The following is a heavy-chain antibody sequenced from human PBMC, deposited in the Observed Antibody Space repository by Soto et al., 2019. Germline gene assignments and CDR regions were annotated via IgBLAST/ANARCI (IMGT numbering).Heavy chain of an antibody. V-gene: IGHV1-8*01. CDR1: GYAFTSYD. J-gene: IGHJ5*02. Sequence: QVQLVQSGAEMKKPGASVKVSCKASGYAFTSYDINWVRQATGQGLEWMGWMNPNSGDTGYAQKFQGRVTLTRDTAISTAYMELSSLRSEGTAVYYCVRDYGGNSGWFDPWGQGTLVTVSS. D-gene: IGHD4-17*01. CDR3: VRDYGGNSGWFDP. CDR2: MNPNSGDT.